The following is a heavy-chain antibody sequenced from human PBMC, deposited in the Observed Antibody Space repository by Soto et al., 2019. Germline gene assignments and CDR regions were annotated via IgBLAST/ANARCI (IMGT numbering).Heavy chain of an antibody. Sequence: SETLSLTCAVSGYSISSSNWWGWFRQPPGKGLEWIGYIYYSGTTYYNPALKSRVTMSVDTSKNQLSLKLTSVTPDDTAMYFCARELGHWVDCWGQGALVTVSS. CDR3: ARELGHWVDC. V-gene: IGHV4-28*03. D-gene: IGHD7-27*01. CDR1: GYSISSSNW. CDR2: IYYSGTT. J-gene: IGHJ4*02.